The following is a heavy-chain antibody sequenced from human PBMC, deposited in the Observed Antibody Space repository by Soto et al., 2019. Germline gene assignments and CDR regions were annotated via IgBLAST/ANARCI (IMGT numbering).Heavy chain of an antibody. D-gene: IGHD3-22*01. Sequence: GESLKISCKASGYTFTSYWIGCVRQMPGKGLEWMGIIYPSNSGTRFSPSFQGQVTLSADKSIFTAYLQWSSLKASDTAIYYCARQAYHYDTYSFGYWGQGTMVTVSS. J-gene: IGHJ4*02. V-gene: IGHV5-51*01. CDR3: ARQAYHYDTYSFGY. CDR1: GYTFTSYW. CDR2: IYPSNSGT.